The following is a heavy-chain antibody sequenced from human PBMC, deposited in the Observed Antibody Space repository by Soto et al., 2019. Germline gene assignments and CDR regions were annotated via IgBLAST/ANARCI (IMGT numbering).Heavy chain of an antibody. J-gene: IGHJ4*02. CDR3: AREYSGGWYRFDY. Sequence: SETLSLTCTVSGGSVSSSSYYWSWIRQPPGKGLEWIGYIFYGGSTNYNPSLKSRVTISVDTSKNEFSLKLNSVTAADTAVYYCAREYSGGWYRFDYWGQGTLVTVSS. CDR2: IFYGGST. V-gene: IGHV4-61*01. CDR1: GGSVSSSSYY. D-gene: IGHD6-19*01.